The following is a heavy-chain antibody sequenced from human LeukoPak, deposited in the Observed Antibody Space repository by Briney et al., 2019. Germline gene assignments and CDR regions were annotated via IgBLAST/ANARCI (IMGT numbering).Heavy chain of an antibody. J-gene: IGHJ6*02. CDR3: ARVSWGADGLDV. Sequence: GGSLRLSCAASGFTFDSYAMNWVRQAPGKGLEWVSGISSSGGITKYADSVKGRFTLSRDNSKNTLYLQMNSLRAEDTAVYYCARVSWGADGLDVWGQGTTVTVSS. D-gene: IGHD3-16*01. V-gene: IGHV3-23*01. CDR1: GFTFDSYA. CDR2: ISSSGGIT.